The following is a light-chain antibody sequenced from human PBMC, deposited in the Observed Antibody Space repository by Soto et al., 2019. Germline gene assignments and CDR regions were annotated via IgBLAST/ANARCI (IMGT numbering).Light chain of an antibody. CDR3: QQYNNWPWT. CDR2: GAS. Sequence: EIMTTQSPATLSVSPGERVTLSCRASQSVSSNLAWYQHKLGQAPRLLIYGASTRATGIPARFSGSGSGTEFTLTISSLQSEDFAVYYCQQYNNWPWTFGQGTKVDIK. V-gene: IGKV3-15*01. CDR1: QSVSSN. J-gene: IGKJ1*01.